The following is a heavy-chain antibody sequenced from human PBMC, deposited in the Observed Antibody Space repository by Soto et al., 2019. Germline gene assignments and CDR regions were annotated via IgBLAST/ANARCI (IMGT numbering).Heavy chain of an antibody. J-gene: IGHJ6*02. D-gene: IGHD2-21*02. CDR1: GFSLSTTGVG. Sequence: ESGPTLVNPTQTLTLTRTFSGFSLSTTGVGVGWIRQPPGKALEWLALIYWDDDKRYNPSLNSRLTITKDTSKNQVVLAMTNVDPVDTATYYCVQSRCGGDCLQSYSSHSYYGLDVWGQGTTVTVSS. CDR3: VQSRCGGDCLQSYSSHSYYGLDV. CDR2: IYWDDDK. V-gene: IGHV2-5*02.